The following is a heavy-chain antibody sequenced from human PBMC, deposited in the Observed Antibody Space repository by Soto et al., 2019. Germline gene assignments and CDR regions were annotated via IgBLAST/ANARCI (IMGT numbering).Heavy chain of an antibody. V-gene: IGHV3-48*01. Sequence: GGSLRLSCAASGFTFSSYSMNWVRQAPGKGLEWVSYISSSSTIYYADSVKGRFTISRDNAKNSLYLQMNSLRAEDTAVYYCARDPQGPPLVWYFDLWGRGTLVTVSS. CDR2: ISSSSTI. CDR1: GFTFSSYS. J-gene: IGHJ2*01. CDR3: ARDPQGPPLVWYFDL. D-gene: IGHD6-6*01.